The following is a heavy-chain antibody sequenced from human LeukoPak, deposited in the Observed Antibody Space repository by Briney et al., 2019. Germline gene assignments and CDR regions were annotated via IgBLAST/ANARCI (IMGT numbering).Heavy chain of an antibody. Sequence: SETLSLTCTVSGGSISSYYWSWIRQPPGEGLEWIGYIYYSGSTNYNPSLKSRVTISVDTSKNQFSLKLSSVTAADTAVYYCARRTVAGGFDYWGQGTLVTVSS. CDR1: GGSISSYY. J-gene: IGHJ4*02. D-gene: IGHD6-19*01. CDR3: ARRTVAGGFDY. V-gene: IGHV4-59*08. CDR2: IYYSGST.